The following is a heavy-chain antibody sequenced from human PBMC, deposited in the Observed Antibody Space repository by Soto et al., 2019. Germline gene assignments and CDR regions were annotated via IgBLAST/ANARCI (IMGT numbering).Heavy chain of an antibody. CDR3: AAGKGGYSYGYFDY. Sequence: SETLSLTCTVSGGSISSGDYYWSWIRQPPGKGLEWIGYIYYSGSTYYNPSLKSRVTISVDTSKNQFSLKLSSVTAADTAVYYCAAGKGGYSYGYFDYWGQGTLVTVSS. D-gene: IGHD5-18*01. CDR2: IYYSGST. V-gene: IGHV4-30-4*01. CDR1: GGSISSGDYY. J-gene: IGHJ4*02.